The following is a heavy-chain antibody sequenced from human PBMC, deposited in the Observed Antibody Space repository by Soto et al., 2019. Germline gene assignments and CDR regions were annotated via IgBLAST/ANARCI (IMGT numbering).Heavy chain of an antibody. D-gene: IGHD6-6*01. V-gene: IGHV1-3*01. CDR2: INAGNGNT. J-gene: IGHJ4*02. Sequence: ASVKVFCKASGYTFTSYAMHCVRQAPGQRLEWMGWINAGNGNTKYSQKFQGRVTITRDTSASTAYMELSSLRSEDTAVYYCARDRSIAARYFDYWGQGTLVTVSS. CDR3: ARDRSIAARYFDY. CDR1: GYTFTSYA.